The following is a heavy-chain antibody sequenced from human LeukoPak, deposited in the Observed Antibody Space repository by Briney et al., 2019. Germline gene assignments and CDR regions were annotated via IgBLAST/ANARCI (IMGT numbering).Heavy chain of an antibody. CDR3: ARAAVAGTFDY. Sequence: GGSLRLSCAASGFTFSSYSMNWVRQAPGKGLEWVSYISSSSSTIYYADSVKGRFTISRDNAKNSLYLQMNSLRAEDTAVYYCARAAVAGTFDYWRQGTLVTVSS. J-gene: IGHJ4*02. CDR1: GFTFSSYS. V-gene: IGHV3-48*01. CDR2: ISSSSSTI. D-gene: IGHD6-19*01.